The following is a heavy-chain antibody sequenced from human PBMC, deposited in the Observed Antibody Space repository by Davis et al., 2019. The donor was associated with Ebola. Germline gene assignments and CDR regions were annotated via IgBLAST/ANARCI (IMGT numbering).Heavy chain of an antibody. CDR2: ISSSSSYI. CDR1: GFTFSSYS. J-gene: IGHJ6*02. Sequence: GGSLRLSCAASGFTFSSYSMNWARQAPGKGLEWVSSISSSSSYIYYADSVKGRFTISRDNSKNTLYLQMNSLRAEDTAVYYCANEGYSYGDYYYYGMDVWGQGTTVTVSS. D-gene: IGHD5-18*01. V-gene: IGHV3-21*04. CDR3: ANEGYSYGDYYYYGMDV.